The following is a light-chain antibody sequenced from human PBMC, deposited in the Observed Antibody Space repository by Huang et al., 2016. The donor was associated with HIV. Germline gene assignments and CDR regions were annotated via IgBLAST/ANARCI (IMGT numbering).Light chain of an antibody. CDR1: QGISDS. J-gene: IGKJ2*01. CDR3: QQYYSFPQT. Sequence: DIQMTQSPSSLSASVGDRVTLTCRASQGISDSLAWYQHKPGKAPELLLYGETRLESGVTSRCSGSGSGTYNTLTIKRLQAEDSETDYWQQYYSFPQTFGQGTKLEIK. CDR2: GET. V-gene: IGKV1-NL1*01.